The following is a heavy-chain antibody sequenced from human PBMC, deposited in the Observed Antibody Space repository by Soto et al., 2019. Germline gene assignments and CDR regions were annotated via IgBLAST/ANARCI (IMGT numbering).Heavy chain of an antibody. CDR2: ISGSGGST. J-gene: IGHJ4*02. Sequence: PRGSLRLSCAASGFTFSSYAMSWVRQAPGKGLEWVSAISGSGGSTYYADSVKGRFTISRDNSKNTLYLQMNSLRAEDTAVYYWAKDHCSGGSCYTYFDFWGQGTLVPVSS. CDR1: GFTFSSYA. V-gene: IGHV3-23*01. CDR3: AKDHCSGGSCYTYFDF. D-gene: IGHD2-15*01.